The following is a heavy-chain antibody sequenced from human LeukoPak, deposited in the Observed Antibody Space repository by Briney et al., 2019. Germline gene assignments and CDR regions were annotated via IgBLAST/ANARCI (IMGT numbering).Heavy chain of an antibody. D-gene: IGHD5-18*01. J-gene: IGHJ4*02. CDR1: GFTFGDYA. Sequence: PGGSLRLSCTASGFTFGDYAMSWVRQAPGQGLECVGFIRSKPYGGTTEYAASVKGRFTISRDDSKSIAYLQMNSLKTEDTAVYYCTRVHGYSYGYFSDYWGQGTLVTVSS. V-gene: IGHV3-49*04. CDR3: TRVHGYSYGYFSDY. CDR2: IRSKPYGGTT.